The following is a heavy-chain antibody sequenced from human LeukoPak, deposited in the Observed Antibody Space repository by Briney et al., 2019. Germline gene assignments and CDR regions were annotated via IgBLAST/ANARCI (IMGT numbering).Heavy chain of an antibody. CDR2: IYYSGST. V-gene: IGHV4-31*03. CDR1: GGSISSGGYY. D-gene: IGHD6-25*01. Sequence: SETLSLTCTVSGGSISSGGYYWSWIRQHPGKGLEWIGYIYYSGSTYYNPSLKSRVTISVDTSKNQFSLKLSSVTAADTAVYYCARDRTAAPMDVWGQGTTVTVSS. J-gene: IGHJ6*02. CDR3: ARDRTAAPMDV.